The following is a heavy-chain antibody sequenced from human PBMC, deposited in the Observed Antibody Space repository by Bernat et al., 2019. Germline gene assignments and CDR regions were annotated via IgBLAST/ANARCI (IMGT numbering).Heavy chain of an antibody. CDR1: GGTFSSYA. Sequence: QVQLVQSGAEVKKPGSSVKVSCKASGGTFSSYAISWVRPAPGQGLEWMGRIIPILGIANYAQKFQGRVTITADKSTSTAYMELSSLRSEDTAVYYCAREGSRIAAANFDYWGQGTLVTVSS. CDR2: IIPILGIA. D-gene: IGHD6-13*01. V-gene: IGHV1-69*04. CDR3: AREGSRIAAANFDY. J-gene: IGHJ4*02.